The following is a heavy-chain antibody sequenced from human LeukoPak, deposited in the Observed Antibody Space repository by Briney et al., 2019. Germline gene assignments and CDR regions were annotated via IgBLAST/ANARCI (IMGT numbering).Heavy chain of an antibody. CDR2: INPNSGGT. CDR1: GYTFTNYH. D-gene: IGHD2-15*01. Sequence: ASVKVSCKASGYTFTNYHMNWVRQAPGQGLEWMGWINPNSGGTNYAQKFQGRVTMTRDTSISTAYMELSRLRSDDTAVYYCARDLLRGGFDYWGQGTLVTVSS. CDR3: ARDLLRGGFDY. V-gene: IGHV1-2*02. J-gene: IGHJ4*02.